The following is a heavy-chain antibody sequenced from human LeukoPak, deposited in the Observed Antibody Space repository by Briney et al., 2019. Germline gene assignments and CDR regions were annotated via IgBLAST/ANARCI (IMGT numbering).Heavy chain of an antibody. CDR2: IYPGDSDT. D-gene: IGHD3-10*01. Sequence: GESLKISCKGSGYSFTSYWSGWVRQMPGKGLEWMGIIYPGDSDTRYSPSFQGQVTISADKSISTAYLQWSSLKASDTAMYYCARHSGAYYYGSGSKNWYFDLWGRGTLVTVSS. V-gene: IGHV5-51*01. CDR3: ARHSGAYYYGSGSKNWYFDL. CDR1: GYSFTSYW. J-gene: IGHJ2*01.